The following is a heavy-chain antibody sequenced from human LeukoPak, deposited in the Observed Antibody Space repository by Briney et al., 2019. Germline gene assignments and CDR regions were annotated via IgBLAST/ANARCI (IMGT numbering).Heavy chain of an antibody. CDR2: ITGSGGST. CDR1: GFTFSNAY. Sequence: GGSLRLSCAASGFTFSNAYMNWVRQAPGKGLEWVSTITGSGGSTYYADSVKGRFTISRDNSKNTLYLQMNSLRAEDTAVYYCAKAPRGSGWYFDYWGQGTLVTVSS. V-gene: IGHV3-23*01. J-gene: IGHJ4*02. CDR3: AKAPRGSGWYFDY. D-gene: IGHD6-19*01.